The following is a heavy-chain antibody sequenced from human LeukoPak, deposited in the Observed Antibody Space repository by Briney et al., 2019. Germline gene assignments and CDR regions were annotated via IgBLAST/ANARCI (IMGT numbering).Heavy chain of an antibody. CDR3: AKDLVGATTH. D-gene: IGHD1-26*01. CDR2: IRYDGSNK. V-gene: IGHV3-30*02. CDR1: GFTFSSYG. Sequence: PGGSLRLSCAASGFTFSSYGMHWVRQAPGKGLEWVAFIRYDGSNKYYADSVKGRFTIPRDNSKNTLYLQMNSLRAEDTAVYCCAKDLVGATTHWGQGTLVTVSS. J-gene: IGHJ1*01.